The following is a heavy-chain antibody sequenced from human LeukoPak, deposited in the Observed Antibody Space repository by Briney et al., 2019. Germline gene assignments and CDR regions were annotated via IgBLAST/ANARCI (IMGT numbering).Heavy chain of an antibody. CDR1: GFIFSDYG. CDR2: IWNNGNNR. CDR3: ARDLGWRTAARSFDY. D-gene: IGHD6-6*01. J-gene: IGHJ4*02. V-gene: IGHV3-33*01. Sequence: PGGSLRLSCAASGFIFSDYGMHWVRQAPGKGLEWVAVIWNNGNNRYADSVRGRFTISRDDSKNTLYLQMNSLRAEDTAVYYCARDLGWRTAARSFDYWGQGTLVTVSS.